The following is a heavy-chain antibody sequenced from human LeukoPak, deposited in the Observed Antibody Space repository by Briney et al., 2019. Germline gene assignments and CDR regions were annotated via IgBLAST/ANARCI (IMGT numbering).Heavy chain of an antibody. J-gene: IGHJ4*02. CDR2: IGPSGTIM. Sequence: GGSLRLSCAASGFTFRDFYMTWIRQAPGKGLEWVAYIGPSGTIMNYADSVKGRFTVSRDNAENSLYLHMNSLRAEDTAVYYSTRDPRLCDYWGQGTLVTVSS. CDR3: TRDPRLCDY. V-gene: IGHV3-11*01. CDR1: GFTFRDFY.